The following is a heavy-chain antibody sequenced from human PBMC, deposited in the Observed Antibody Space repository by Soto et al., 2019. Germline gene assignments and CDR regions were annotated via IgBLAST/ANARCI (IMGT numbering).Heavy chain of an antibody. J-gene: IGHJ4*02. D-gene: IGHD6-6*01. V-gene: IGHV3-30*18. CDR2: ISYDGINR. Sequence: QVQLVESGGGVVQPGRSLRLSCAASGFTFSSYGMHWVRQAPGKGLEWVAVISYDGINRYYADSVKGRFTISRDNSKNTLYLQMNSLRGEDTAVYYCAKDQSIAARRSTTEFDYWGQGTLVTVSS. CDR1: GFTFSSYG. CDR3: AKDQSIAARRSTTEFDY.